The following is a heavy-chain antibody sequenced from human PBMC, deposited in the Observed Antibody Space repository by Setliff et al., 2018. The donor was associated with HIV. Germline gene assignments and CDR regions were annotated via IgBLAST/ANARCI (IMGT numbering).Heavy chain of an antibody. V-gene: IGHV1-8*01. CDR2: MNPNSGNT. J-gene: IGHJ4*02. CDR1: GYTFSNYD. Sequence: ASVKVSCKASGYTFSNYDINWVRQDTGQGLEWVGWMNPNSGNTGYAQKFQGRVTLTRNTSISTAYMELSSLRSEDTAVYSCARVATVSHPGDYFDYWGQGTLVTVSS. CDR3: ARVATVSHPGDYFDY. D-gene: IGHD4-4*01.